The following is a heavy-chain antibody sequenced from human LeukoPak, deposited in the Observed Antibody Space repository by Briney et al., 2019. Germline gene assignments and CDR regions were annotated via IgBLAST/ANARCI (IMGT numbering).Heavy chain of an antibody. CDR2: IKSKTDGGTT. V-gene: IGHV3-15*01. CDR1: GFTFSVYS. Sequence: PGGSLRLSCPASGFTFSVYSLNWVRQAPGKGLEWVGRIKSKTDGGTTDYAAPVKGRFTISRDDSKNTLYLQMNSLKTEDTAVYYCTTDYIPTGPNFDYWGQGTLVTVSS. D-gene: IGHD1-1*01. CDR3: TTDYIPTGPNFDY. J-gene: IGHJ4*02.